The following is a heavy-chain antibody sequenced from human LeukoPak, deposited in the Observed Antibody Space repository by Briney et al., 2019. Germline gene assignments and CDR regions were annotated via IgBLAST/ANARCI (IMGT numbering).Heavy chain of an antibody. CDR2: INPNTGAT. V-gene: IGHV1-2*02. CDR1: VYTFTVYY. Sequence: ASVKVSCKPSVYTFTVYYLHWVRQPPGQGLEWMGLINPNTGATIYAEKFQGSVTMTRDTSIDTAYMGMRSLRSADTAVYYCARDRVGSGWPRPWYFEFWGQGTLINVSS. CDR3: ARDRVGSGWPRPWYFEF. D-gene: IGHD6-19*01. J-gene: IGHJ4*02.